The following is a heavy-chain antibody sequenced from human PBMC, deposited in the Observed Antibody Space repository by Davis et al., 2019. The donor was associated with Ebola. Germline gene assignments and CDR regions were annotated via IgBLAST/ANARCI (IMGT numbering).Heavy chain of an antibody. CDR1: GGSSSGYF. D-gene: IGHD3-22*01. CDR2: INHSGRT. Sequence: MPSETLSLTCGVYGGSSSGYFWSWIRQSPGKGLEWIGEINHSGRTNYNPSLKSRVTISEDTSKRQFSLTLSSVTAADTAVYYCARGDHYESSGYSPGWGDMDVWGQGTTVIVSS. J-gene: IGHJ6*02. V-gene: IGHV4-34*01. CDR3: ARGDHYESSGYSPGWGDMDV.